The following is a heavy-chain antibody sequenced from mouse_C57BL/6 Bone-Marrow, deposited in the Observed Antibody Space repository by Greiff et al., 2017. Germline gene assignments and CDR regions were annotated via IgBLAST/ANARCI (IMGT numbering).Heavy chain of an antibody. V-gene: IGHV1-81*01. J-gene: IGHJ2*01. CDR2: IYPRSGNT. CDR3: ARVAGGSVFDY. CDR1: GYTFTSYG. D-gene: IGHD1-1*01. Sequence: VKLMESGAELARPGASVKLSCKASGYTFTSYGISWVKQRTGQGLEWIGEIYPRSGNTYYNEKFKGKATLTADKYYSTAYMELCSLTSEDSAVYFCARVAGGSVFDYWGQGTTLTVSS.